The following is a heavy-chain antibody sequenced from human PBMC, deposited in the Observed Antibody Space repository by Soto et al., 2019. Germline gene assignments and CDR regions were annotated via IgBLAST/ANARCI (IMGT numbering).Heavy chain of an antibody. D-gene: IGHD2-2*01. J-gene: IGHJ6*02. CDR2: IYPGDSDT. CDR3: ARQGRDIVVVPAAEDYYYYGMDV. CDR1: GYSFTSYW. V-gene: IGHV5-51*01. Sequence: GESLKISCKGSGYSFTSYWIGWVRQMPGKGLEWMGIIYPGDSDTRYSPSFQGQVTISANKSISTAHLQWSSLKASDTAMYYCARQGRDIVVVPAAEDYYYYGMDVWGQGTTVTVSS.